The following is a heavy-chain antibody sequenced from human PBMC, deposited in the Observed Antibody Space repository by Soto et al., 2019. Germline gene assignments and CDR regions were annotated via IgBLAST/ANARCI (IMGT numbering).Heavy chain of an antibody. J-gene: IGHJ4*02. CDR2: ISYDGSNK. V-gene: IGHV3-30-3*01. CDR3: AREFVQPYSSLGAYFDY. D-gene: IGHD6-6*01. CDR1: GFTFSSYA. Sequence: GGSLRLSCAASGFTFSSYAMHWVRQAPGKGLEWVAVISYDGSNKYYADSVKGRFTISRDNSKNTLYLQMNSLRAEDTAVYYCAREFVQPYSSLGAYFDYWGQGTMVTVSS.